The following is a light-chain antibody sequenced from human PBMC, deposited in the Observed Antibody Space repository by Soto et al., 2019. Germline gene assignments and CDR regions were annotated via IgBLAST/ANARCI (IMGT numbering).Light chain of an antibody. CDR3: SSYTSSNTGV. CDR1: RSDVGGYNY. Sequence: QSALTKPASVSGSPGQSIPISCTGTRSDVGGYNYVSWYQQHPVNAPKRILYAASDRPSGVSYRFSGSKSGNTASLTISGLQPEDEADYYCSSYTSSNTGVFGGGTKLPVL. CDR2: AAS. V-gene: IGLV2-14*01. J-gene: IGLJ2*01.